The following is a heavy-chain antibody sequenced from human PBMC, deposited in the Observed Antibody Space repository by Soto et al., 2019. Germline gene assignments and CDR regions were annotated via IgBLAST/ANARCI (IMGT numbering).Heavy chain of an antibody. CDR1: GYTFTSYG. CDR2: ISAYNGNT. Sequence: ASVKVSCKASGYTFTSYGISWVRQAPGQGLEWMGWISAYNGNTNYAQKLQGRVTMTTDTSTSTAYMELRSLRSDDTAVYYCARELTYYDILTGYSWFDPWGQGTLVTAPQ. CDR3: ARELTYYDILTGYSWFDP. V-gene: IGHV1-18*01. J-gene: IGHJ5*02. D-gene: IGHD3-9*01.